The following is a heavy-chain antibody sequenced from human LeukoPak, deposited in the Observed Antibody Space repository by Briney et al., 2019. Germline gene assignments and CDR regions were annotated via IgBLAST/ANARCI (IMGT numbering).Heavy chain of an antibody. D-gene: IGHD3-22*01. CDR1: GYTFTGYY. V-gene: IGHV1-2*02. CDR3: ARFYDSSGYYTLATDY. J-gene: IGHJ4*02. CDR2: INPNSGGT. Sequence: ASVKVSCKASGYTFTGYYMHWVRQAPGQGLEWMGWINPNSGGTNYAQKFQGRVTMTRDTSISTAYMELSRLRSDDTAVYYCARFYDSSGYYTLATDYWGQGTLVTVSS.